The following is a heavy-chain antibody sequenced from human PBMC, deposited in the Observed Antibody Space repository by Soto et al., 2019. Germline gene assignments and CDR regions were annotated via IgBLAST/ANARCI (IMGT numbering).Heavy chain of an antibody. CDR3: ARTGTIFDWFDP. V-gene: IGHV3-66*01. D-gene: IGHD3-3*01. J-gene: IGHJ5*02. Sequence: GGSLRLSCAASGFTVSSNYMSWVRQAPGKGLEWVSVIYSGGSTYYADSVKGRFTISRDNSKNTLYLQMNSLRAEDTAVYYCARTGTIFDWFDPWGQGTLVTVSS. CDR2: IYSGGST. CDR1: GFTVSSNY.